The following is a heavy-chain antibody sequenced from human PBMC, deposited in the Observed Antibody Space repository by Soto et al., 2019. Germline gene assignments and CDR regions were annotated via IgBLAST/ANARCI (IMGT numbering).Heavy chain of an antibody. V-gene: IGHV4-59*01. CDR3: ASGSSGWHPRLDY. CDR2: IYYSGST. J-gene: IGHJ4*02. D-gene: IGHD6-19*01. CDR1: GGPISSYY. Sequence: QVQLQESGPGLVKPSETLSLNCTVSGGPISSYYWSWIRQSPGKGLEWIGYIYYSGSTNYNPSLKSRVTISVDTSKNQFSLELSSVTAADTAVYYCASGSSGWHPRLDYWGQGTLVTVSS.